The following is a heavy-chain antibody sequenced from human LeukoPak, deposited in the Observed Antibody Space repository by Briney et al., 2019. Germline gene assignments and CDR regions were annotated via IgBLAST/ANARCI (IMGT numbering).Heavy chain of an antibody. Sequence: ASVKVSCKASGYTFTSYPINWVRQAPGQGLEWMEWINPFHGNTNYARNLQGRVTMTTDTSTSTAYMELRSLRSDDTAVYYCARDFEPADNPYFYYYMDVWGEGTTVTVSS. J-gene: IGHJ6*03. V-gene: IGHV1-18*01. CDR2: INPFHGNT. D-gene: IGHD2-2*01. CDR1: GYTFTSYP. CDR3: ARDFEPADNPYFYYYMDV.